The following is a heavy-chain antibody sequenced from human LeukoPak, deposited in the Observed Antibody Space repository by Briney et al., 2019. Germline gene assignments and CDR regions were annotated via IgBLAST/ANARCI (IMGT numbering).Heavy chain of an antibody. CDR3: AGRRVLDASFDY. CDR1: GFTVSNNY. CDR2: IYSGDNT. J-gene: IGHJ4*02. D-gene: IGHD3-16*01. V-gene: IGHV3-66*02. Sequence: GGPLRLSCAASGFTVSNNYMSWVRQAPGKGLEWVSVIYSGDNTYYVESVKGRFTISRDNSKNTLFLQMNRLRAEDTAVYYCAGRRVLDASFDYWGQGTLVTVSS.